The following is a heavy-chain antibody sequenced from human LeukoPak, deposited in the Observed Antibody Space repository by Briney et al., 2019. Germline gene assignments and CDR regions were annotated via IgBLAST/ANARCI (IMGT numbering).Heavy chain of an antibody. CDR3: ARKGLNFPGKAKY. CDR2: VAHSGGA. Sequence: SGTLCLSRAVYGGAFRGYYSSGICGRPREGVGGGGEVAHSGGANYNPSLKSGVTMSIDTPKNQFPLTLPSVPAADTAVYYCARKGLNFPGKAKYWGQGTLVSVSS. CDR1: GGAFRGYY. J-gene: IGHJ4*02. V-gene: IGHV4-34*01. D-gene: IGHD3-10*01.